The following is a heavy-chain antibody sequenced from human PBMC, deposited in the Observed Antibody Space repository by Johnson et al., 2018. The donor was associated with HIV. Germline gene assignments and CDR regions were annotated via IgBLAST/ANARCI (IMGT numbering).Heavy chain of an antibody. J-gene: IGHJ3*02. D-gene: IGHD6-13*01. CDR3: ARVRAAAVSDAFDI. CDR2: INWNGGST. V-gene: IGHV3-20*04. CDR1: GFNFDDYG. Sequence: VQLVESGGGVVRPGGSLRLSCAASGFNFDDYGMTWVRQAPGTGLAWVSGINWNGGSTGFADSVKGRFTISRDNAKNSLYLQMNSLRADDTALYYCARVRAAAVSDAFDIWGQGTMVTVSS.